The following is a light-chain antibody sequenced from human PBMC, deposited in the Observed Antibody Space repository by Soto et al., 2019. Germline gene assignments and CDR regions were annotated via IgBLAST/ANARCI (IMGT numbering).Light chain of an antibody. CDR2: GAS. Sequence: EIVLTQSPGTLSLSPGERATLSCWASQSISSNYLAWYQQTPGQAPRLLIFGASTRATGIPARFSGSGSGTEFTLTISSLQSEDFAVYYCQQYNKWPPITFGQGTRLEIK. J-gene: IGKJ5*01. CDR3: QQYNKWPPIT. CDR1: QSISSN. V-gene: IGKV3-15*01.